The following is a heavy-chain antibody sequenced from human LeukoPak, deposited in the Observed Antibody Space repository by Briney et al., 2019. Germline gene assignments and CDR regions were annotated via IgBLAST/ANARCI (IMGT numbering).Heavy chain of an antibody. V-gene: IGHV4-34*01. CDR1: GGSFSGYY. Sequence: PSETLSLTCAVYGGSFSGYYWSWIRQPPGKGLEWIGEINHSGSTNYNPSLKSRVTISVDTSKNQFSLKLSSVTAADTAVYYCARPLYGGRPRRNWFDPWGQGTLVTVSS. J-gene: IGHJ5*02. CDR2: INHSGST. D-gene: IGHD4-23*01. CDR3: ARPLYGGRPRRNWFDP.